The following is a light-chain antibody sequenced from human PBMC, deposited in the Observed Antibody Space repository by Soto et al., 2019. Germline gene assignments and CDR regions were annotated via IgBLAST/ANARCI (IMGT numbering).Light chain of an antibody. CDR3: LQYNSNSRT. V-gene: IGKV1-5*01. Sequence: DIQMTQSPSTLSASVGDRVTITCRASQSISTWLAWYQQKPGKAPKLLIYGASSLESGVPSRFSGSGSGTEFTLTINSLQPGDFATYYCLQYNSNSRTFGQGTKVDI. J-gene: IGKJ1*01. CDR1: QSISTW. CDR2: GAS.